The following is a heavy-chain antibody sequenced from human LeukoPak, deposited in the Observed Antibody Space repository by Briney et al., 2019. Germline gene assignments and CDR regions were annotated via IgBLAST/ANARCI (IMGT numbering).Heavy chain of an antibody. D-gene: IGHD3-10*01. Sequence: GGSLRLSCTASGFTFGDYAMSWVRQAPGKGLEWVGFIRSKAYGGTTEYAASVKGRFTISRDDSKSIAYLQMNSLKTEDTAVYYCTRDRGSITMVYWGQGTLVTVSS. V-gene: IGHV3-49*04. CDR2: IRSKAYGGTT. CDR1: GFTFGDYA. CDR3: TRDRGSITMVY. J-gene: IGHJ4*02.